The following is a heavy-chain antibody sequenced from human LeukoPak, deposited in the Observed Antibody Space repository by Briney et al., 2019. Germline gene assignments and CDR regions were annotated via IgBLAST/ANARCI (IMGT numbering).Heavy chain of an antibody. CDR2: INLGGSVI. D-gene: IGHD7-27*01. Sequence: PGGSLRLSCAASGFAFRDYWRNWDRQAPGKGLEWVANINLGGSVILYVDSVKGRFTASRDNAENSVSLQMNSLRAEDTAVYYCAAWGLHNYWGQGTLVTVSS. CDR1: GFAFRDYW. J-gene: IGHJ4*02. V-gene: IGHV3-7*01. CDR3: AAWGLHNY.